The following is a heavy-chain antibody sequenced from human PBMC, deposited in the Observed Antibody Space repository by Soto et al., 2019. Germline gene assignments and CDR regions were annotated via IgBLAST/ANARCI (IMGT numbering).Heavy chain of an antibody. Sequence: PGGSLRLSCAASGFTFSSYSLNWVRQAPGKGLEWVSSISSSSSYIYYADSVKGRFTISRDNSNNTLYLQMNRLRAEDTALYFCARQQLATYFFDYWAQGTLVTVSS. CDR2: ISSSSSYI. V-gene: IGHV3-21*01. CDR3: ARQQLATYFFDY. D-gene: IGHD6-6*01. J-gene: IGHJ4*02. CDR1: GFTFSSYS.